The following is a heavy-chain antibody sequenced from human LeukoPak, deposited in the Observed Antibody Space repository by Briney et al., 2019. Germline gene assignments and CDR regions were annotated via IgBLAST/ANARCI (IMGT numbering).Heavy chain of an antibody. CDR2: IYYGGGST. V-gene: IGHV3-66*01. Sequence: PGGSLRLSCAASGFSVSSNYMIWVRQAPGKGLEWVSLIYYGGGSTYYADSVKGRFTISRDNSKNTVYLQMNSLRAEDTAVYYCARVHDRGYFYGFDYWGQGTLVTVSS. CDR3: ARVHDRGYFYGFDY. J-gene: IGHJ4*02. D-gene: IGHD3-22*01. CDR1: GFSVSSNY.